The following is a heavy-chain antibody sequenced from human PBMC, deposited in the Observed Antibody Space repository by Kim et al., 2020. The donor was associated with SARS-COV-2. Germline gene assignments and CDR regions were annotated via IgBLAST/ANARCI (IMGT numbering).Heavy chain of an antibody. CDR1: GFTFSSYA. V-gene: IGHV3-23*01. D-gene: IGHD3-3*01. CDR2: ISGSGGST. CDR3: AKDFPNYDFWSGYFY. Sequence: GGSLRLSCAASGFTFSSYALSWVRQAPGKGLEWVSAISGSGGSTYYADSVKGRFTISRDNSKNTLYLQMNSLRAEDTAVYYCAKDFPNYDFWSGYFYWGQGTLVTVSS. J-gene: IGHJ4*02.